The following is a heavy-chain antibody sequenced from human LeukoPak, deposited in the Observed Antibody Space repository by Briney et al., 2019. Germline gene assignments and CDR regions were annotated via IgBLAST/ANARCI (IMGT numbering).Heavy chain of an antibody. V-gene: IGHV3-48*04. CDR2: ISSSGSTI. CDR1: GFTFSSYN. J-gene: IGHJ3*02. Sequence: GGSLRLSCATSGFTFSSYNMNWVRQAPGKGLEWVSYISSSGSTIYYADSVKGRFTISRDNAKNSLYLQMNSLRAEDTAVYYCARAYRDGYNRDAFDIWGQGTMVTVSS. D-gene: IGHD5-24*01. CDR3: ARAYRDGYNRDAFDI.